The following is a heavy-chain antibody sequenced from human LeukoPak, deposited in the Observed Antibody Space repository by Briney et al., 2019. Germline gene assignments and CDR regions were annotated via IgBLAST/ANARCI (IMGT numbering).Heavy chain of an antibody. CDR3: ATTKDIVVVPAAIGYYYGMDV. CDR1: GFTFSSYS. J-gene: IGHJ6*02. V-gene: IGHV3-21*01. D-gene: IGHD2-2*02. CDR2: ISSSSSYI. Sequence: GGSLRLSCAASGFTFSSYSMNWVRQAPGKGLEWVPSISSSSSYIYYADSVKGRFTISRDNAKNSLYLQMTSLRAEDTAVYYCATTKDIVVVPAAIGYYYGMDVWGQGTTVTVSS.